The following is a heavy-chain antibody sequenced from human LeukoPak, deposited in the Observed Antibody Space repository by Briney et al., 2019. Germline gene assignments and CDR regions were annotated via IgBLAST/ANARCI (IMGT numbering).Heavy chain of an antibody. V-gene: IGHV1-2*02. D-gene: IGHD6-13*01. CDR3: ARPKLAAAGKGWFDP. CDR1: GYTFTGYY. Sequence: ASVKVSCKASGYTFTGYYMHLVRQAPGQGLEWMGWSNPNSGGTNYAQKFQGRVTMTRDTSISTAYMELSRLRSDDTAVYYCARPKLAAAGKGWFDPWGQGTLVTVSS. CDR2: SNPNSGGT. J-gene: IGHJ5*02.